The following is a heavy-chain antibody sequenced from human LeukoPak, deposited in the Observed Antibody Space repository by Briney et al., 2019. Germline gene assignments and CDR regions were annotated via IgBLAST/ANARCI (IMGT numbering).Heavy chain of an antibody. CDR2: IYTSGST. CDR1: GGSISSGSYY. V-gene: IGHV4-61*02. J-gene: IGHJ6*02. D-gene: IGHD2-8*01. Sequence: PSQTLSLTCTVSGGSISSGSYYWSWIRQPAGKGLEWIGRIYTSGSTNYNPSLKSRVTISVDTSKNHFSLKLSSVTAADTAVYYCAREPMDGMDVWGQGTTVTVSS. CDR3: AREPMDGMDV.